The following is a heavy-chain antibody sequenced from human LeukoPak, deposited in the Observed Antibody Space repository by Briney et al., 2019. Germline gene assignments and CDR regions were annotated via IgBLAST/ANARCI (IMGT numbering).Heavy chain of an antibody. D-gene: IGHD3-16*01. J-gene: IGHJ4*02. Sequence: GGSLRLSCAASGFTVSSTYMSWVRQAPGKGLVWVSHINSDGSSTTYADSVKGRFTISRDNAKNTLYLQMNTLRADDTAVYYCARDGFGTGSNWGQGTLVTVSS. CDR1: GFTVSSTY. V-gene: IGHV3-74*01. CDR2: INSDGSST. CDR3: ARDGFGTGSN.